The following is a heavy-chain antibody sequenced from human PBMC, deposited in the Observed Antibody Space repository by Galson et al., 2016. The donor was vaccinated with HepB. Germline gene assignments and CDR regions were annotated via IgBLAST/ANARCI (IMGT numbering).Heavy chain of an antibody. J-gene: IGHJ4*02. CDR3: AGSNSYGALPFDY. CDR1: GASVSSVSYY. CDR2: IFNSGST. D-gene: IGHD5-18*01. Sequence: ETLSLTCVVSGASVSSVSYYWSWIRQAPGKGLEWIGYIFNSGSTHYRPSLRSRVTLSADRSKNQFSLTLNSVTAADPAVYYCAGSNSYGALPFDYWGQGILVIVSS. V-gene: IGHV4-61*01.